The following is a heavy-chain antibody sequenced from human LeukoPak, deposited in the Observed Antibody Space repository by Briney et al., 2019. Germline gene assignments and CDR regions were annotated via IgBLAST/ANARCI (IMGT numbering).Heavy chain of an antibody. CDR3: ARDRGWYHADY. D-gene: IGHD6-19*01. J-gene: IGHJ4*02. Sequence: PGGSLRLSCAASGFTFDDYGMSWVRQAPGKGLEWVANINEDGSENNYVGSVKGRFTISRDNAKNSLFLQMNSLRAEDTAVYYCARDRGWYHADYWGQGTLVTVSA. CDR2: INEDGSEN. V-gene: IGHV3-7*04. CDR1: GFTFDDYG.